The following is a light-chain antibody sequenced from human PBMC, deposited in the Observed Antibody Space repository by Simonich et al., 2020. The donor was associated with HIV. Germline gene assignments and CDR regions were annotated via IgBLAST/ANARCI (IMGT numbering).Light chain of an antibody. Sequence: DILMTQSPSSLPASVGDRVTITCRASQGVSNSLAWYQQKPGKAPKLLLSASSRLESGVASRFSGSGSGTDYTLTISSLQAEDVAVYYCQQYHSTPPTFGGGTKVEIK. J-gene: IGKJ4*01. CDR2: ASS. V-gene: IGKV1-NL1*01. CDR3: QQYHSTPPT. CDR1: QGVSNS.